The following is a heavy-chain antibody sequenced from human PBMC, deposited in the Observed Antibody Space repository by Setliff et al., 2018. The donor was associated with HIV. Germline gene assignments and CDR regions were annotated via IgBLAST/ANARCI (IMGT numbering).Heavy chain of an antibody. CDR3: AKSSPSIGYISDH. CDR2: T. CDR1: GGSISGHH. V-gene: IGHV4-59*11. D-gene: IGHD5-12*01. J-gene: IGHJ4*02. Sequence: PSETLSLTCTVSGGSISGHHWSWIRQPPGKGLEWLGSTDYNPSVKSRVTISLDTSRNQFSLNVRSVTAADTAVYFCAKSSPSIGYISDHWGQGTLVTVSS.